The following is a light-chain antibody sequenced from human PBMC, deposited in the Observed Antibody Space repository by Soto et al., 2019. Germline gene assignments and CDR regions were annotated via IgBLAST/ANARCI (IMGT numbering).Light chain of an antibody. CDR3: GTWDSSLSAWV. CDR1: SSNIGNNY. J-gene: IGLJ3*02. Sequence: QAVVTQPPSVSAAPGQKVTISCSGSSSNIGNNYVSWYQQLPGTAPKLLIYENNKRPSGIPDRFSGSKFGTSATLGITGLQTGDEADYYCGTWDSSLSAWVFGGGTKVTVL. CDR2: ENN. V-gene: IGLV1-51*02.